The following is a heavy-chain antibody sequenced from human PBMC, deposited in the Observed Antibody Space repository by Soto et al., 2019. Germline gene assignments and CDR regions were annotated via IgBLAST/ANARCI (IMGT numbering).Heavy chain of an antibody. D-gene: IGHD1-26*01. Sequence: GESLRLSCAASGFTFSSYSMNWVRQAPGKGLGWVSAISGGGGSTYYADSVKGRFTISRDNSKNTLYLQMNSLRAEDTAVYYCAKDGRRWDLPADYWGQGALVTVSS. V-gene: IGHV3-23*01. CDR2: ISGGGGST. CDR3: AKDGRRWDLPADY. J-gene: IGHJ4*02. CDR1: GFTFSSYS.